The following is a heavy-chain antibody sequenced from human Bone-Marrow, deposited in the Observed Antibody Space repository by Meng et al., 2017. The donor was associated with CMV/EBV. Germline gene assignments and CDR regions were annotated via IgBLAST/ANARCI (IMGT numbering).Heavy chain of an antibody. CDR3: ARSRAIQLDALDV. J-gene: IGHJ6*02. CDR2: IDSSGSVI. CDR1: GFTFSSYE. Sequence: GGSLRLSCAASGFTFSSYEMHWVRQAPGKGLEWLSHIDSSGSVIYYTDSVKGRFAISRDNAKNSLYLQMNSLRAEDTAVYFCARSRAIQLDALDVWGQGTTVTVSS. D-gene: IGHD1-1*01. V-gene: IGHV3-48*03.